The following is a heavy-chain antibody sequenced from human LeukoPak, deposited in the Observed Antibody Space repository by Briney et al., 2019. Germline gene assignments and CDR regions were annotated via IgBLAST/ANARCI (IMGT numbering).Heavy chain of an antibody. CDR1: GYTFTSYG. D-gene: IGHD6-13*01. CDR2: ISAYNGST. J-gene: IGHJ4*02. V-gene: IGHV1-18*04. CDR3: ARAPRVAAAGLLDY. Sequence: ASVKVSCKASGYTFTSYGISWVRQAPGQGLEWMGWISAYNGSTNYAQKLQGRVTMTTDTSTSTAYMELRSLRSDDTAEYYCARAPRVAAAGLLDYWGQGTLVTVSS.